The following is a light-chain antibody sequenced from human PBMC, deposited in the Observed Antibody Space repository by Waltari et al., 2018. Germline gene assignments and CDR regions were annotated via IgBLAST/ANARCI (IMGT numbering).Light chain of an antibody. V-gene: IGKV3-20*01. J-gene: IGKJ1*01. CDR3: KKYGNSPLWT. CDR2: GTS. CDR1: EKVRRSY. Sequence: EIVLTQSPATLSLSPVETATLSCRASEKVRRSYLAWYQQKPGQAPRLLILGTSTRDTGITDRFSSSASEKDFSLTINRLEPEDSAVYRCKKYGNSPLWTFGLGTKLEIK.